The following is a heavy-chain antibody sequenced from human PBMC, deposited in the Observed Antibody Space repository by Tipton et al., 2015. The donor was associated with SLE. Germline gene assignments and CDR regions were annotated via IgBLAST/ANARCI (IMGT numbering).Heavy chain of an antibody. Sequence: TLSLTCTVSGGSISSGGYYWSWIRQHPGKGLEWIGYIYYSGSTYHNPSLKSRVTMSIDTSMNQFSLKVNSVTAADTAVYYCATTIAVTGTDYWGQGTLVTVSS. CDR2: IYYSGST. V-gene: IGHV4-31*03. D-gene: IGHD6-19*01. CDR1: GGSISSGGYY. CDR3: ATTIAVTGTDY. J-gene: IGHJ4*02.